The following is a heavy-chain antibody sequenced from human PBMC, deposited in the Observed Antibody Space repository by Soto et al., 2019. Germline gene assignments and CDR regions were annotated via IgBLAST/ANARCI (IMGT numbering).Heavy chain of an antibody. V-gene: IGHV3-23*01. J-gene: IGHJ5*02. Sequence: QLLQSGGGLVQPGGSLTLSCAASGFTFGTTDMSWVRQAPGEGLEWVSTIDGSGGITYYADSVKGRFTISRDNSRNTVYLQMNSLRGDDTALYYCVKNSGCFNTSGQGDLDIVSS. CDR3: VKNSGCFNT. D-gene: IGHD3-10*01. CDR1: GFTFGTTD. CDR2: IDGSGGIT.